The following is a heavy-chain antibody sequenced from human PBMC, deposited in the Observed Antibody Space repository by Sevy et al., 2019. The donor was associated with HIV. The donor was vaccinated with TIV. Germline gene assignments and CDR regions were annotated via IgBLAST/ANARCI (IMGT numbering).Heavy chain of an antibody. CDR1: GYTFSNYW. D-gene: IGHD2-2*01. J-gene: IGHJ4*02. CDR2: IYPGDSVT. CDR3: ARYHIVVVPSAEYYFDY. V-gene: IGHV5-51*01. Sequence: GESLKISCKGSGYTFSNYWIGWVRQMPGKGLEWMGVIYPGDSVTRYSPSFQGQVTMSADKSTSTAYLQWSSLKTSDTAIYYCARYHIVVVPSAEYYFDYWGQGTLVTVSS.